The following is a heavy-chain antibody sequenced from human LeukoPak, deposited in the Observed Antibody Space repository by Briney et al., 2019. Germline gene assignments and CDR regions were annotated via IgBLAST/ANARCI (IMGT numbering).Heavy chain of an antibody. V-gene: IGHV3-74*01. CDR2: INGDGSST. J-gene: IGHJ4*02. CDR3: ARDRSPGNFDY. CDR1: GFTFSSYW. Sequence: GGSLRLSCAASGFTFSSYWMHWVRQAPGKGLVWVSRINGDGSSTAYADSVKGRFTISRDNAKNTLYLQMNSLRAEDTAVYYCARDRSPGNFDYWGQGTLVTVSS. D-gene: IGHD3-10*01.